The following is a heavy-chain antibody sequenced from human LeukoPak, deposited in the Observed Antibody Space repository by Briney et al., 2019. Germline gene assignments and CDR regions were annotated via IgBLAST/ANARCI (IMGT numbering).Heavy chain of an antibody. V-gene: IGHV3-15*01. Sequence: GGSLRLSCAASGFTFSNAWMSWVRQAPGKGLEWVGRIKSKTDGGTTDYAAPVKGRFTISRDDSKNTLYLQMNSLKTEDTAVYYCTTETSTEEGQETPSIAVAGTGSDYWGQGTLVTVSS. CDR3: TTETSTEEGQETPSIAVAGTGSDY. J-gene: IGHJ4*02. CDR1: GFTFSNAW. D-gene: IGHD6-19*01. CDR2: IKSKTDGGTT.